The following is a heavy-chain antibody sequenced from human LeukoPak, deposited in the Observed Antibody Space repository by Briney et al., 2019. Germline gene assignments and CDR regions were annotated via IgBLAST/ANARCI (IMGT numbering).Heavy chain of an antibody. D-gene: IGHD5-18*01. CDR1: GFTFSSYA. CDR2: ISYDGSNK. CDR3: ARDQGSYGSLYYYGMDV. V-gene: IGHV3-30-3*01. Sequence: GRSLRLSCAASGFTFSSYAMHWVRQAPGKGLEWVAVISYDGSNKYYADSVKGRFTISRDNSKNTLYLQMNSLRAEDTAVYYCARDQGSYGSLYYYGMDVWGQGTTVTVSS. J-gene: IGHJ6*02.